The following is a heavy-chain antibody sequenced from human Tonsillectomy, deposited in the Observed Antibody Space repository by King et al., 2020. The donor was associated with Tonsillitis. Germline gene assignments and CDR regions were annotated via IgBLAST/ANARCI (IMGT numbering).Heavy chain of an antibody. Sequence: VQLVESGGGLVQPGGSLRLSCAASGFSFSGYWMHWVRQAPGEGLVWVSRIRGTGGESQYADSVKGRFTISRDNAKNKLYLQMNSLRVEDTGVYYCARGWLEGGTTECALEMWGQGTVVIVSS. CDR3: ARGWLEGGTTECALEM. J-gene: IGHJ3*02. CDR1: GFSFSGYW. D-gene: IGHD1-1*01. CDR2: IRGTGGES. V-gene: IGHV3-74*03.